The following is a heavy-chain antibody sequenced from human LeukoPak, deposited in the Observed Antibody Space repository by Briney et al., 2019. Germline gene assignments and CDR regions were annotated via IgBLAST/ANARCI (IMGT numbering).Heavy chain of an antibody. CDR3: ARSGHDFWSGRNWFDP. CDR1: GGSISSYY. CDR2: IYYSGST. J-gene: IGHJ5*02. D-gene: IGHD3-3*01. Sequence: PSETLSLTCTVSGGSISSYYWSWIRQPPGKGLEWIGYIYYSGSTNYNPSLKSRVTISVDTSKSQFSLELSSVTAADTAVYYCARSGHDFWSGRNWFDPWGQGTLVTVPS. V-gene: IGHV4-59*01.